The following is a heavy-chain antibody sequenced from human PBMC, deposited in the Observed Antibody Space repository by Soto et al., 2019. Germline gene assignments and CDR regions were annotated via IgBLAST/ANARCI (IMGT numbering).Heavy chain of an antibody. CDR3: ARDKYNWNDDHPTPFDY. D-gene: IGHD1-1*01. CDR1: GFSLSTSGMC. J-gene: IGHJ4*02. Sequence: SGPTLVNPTQTLTLTCTFSGFSLSTSGMCASWIRQPPGKALEWLARIDWDDDKYYSTSLKTRLTISKDTSKNQVVLTMTNMDPVDTATYYCARDKYNWNDDHPTPFDYWGQGTLVTVSS. V-gene: IGHV2-70*11. CDR2: IDWDDDK.